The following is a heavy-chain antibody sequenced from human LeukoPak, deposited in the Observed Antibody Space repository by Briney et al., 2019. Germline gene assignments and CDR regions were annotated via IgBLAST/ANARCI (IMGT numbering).Heavy chain of an antibody. CDR2: ISGNNGNT. J-gene: IGHJ6*03. D-gene: IGHD4-11*01. Sequence: ASVKVSCKASGYTFTSYGISWVRQAPGQGLEWMGWISGNNGNTNYAQNLQGRVTMTTETSTSTAYMELRSLRSDDTAVYYCARDYSNPDYYYYYYMDVWGKGTTVTVSS. CDR1: GYTFTSYG. V-gene: IGHV1-18*01. CDR3: ARDYSNPDYYYYYYMDV.